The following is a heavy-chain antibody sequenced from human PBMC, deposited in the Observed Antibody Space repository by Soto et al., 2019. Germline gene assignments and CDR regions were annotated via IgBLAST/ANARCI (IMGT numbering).Heavy chain of an antibody. D-gene: IGHD1-26*01. CDR2: IYYSGGT. Sequence: AETLSLTCTVSGGSISSYYWSWIRQPTGKGLEWIGYIYYSGGTNYNPSLKSRVTISVDTSKNQFSLKLSSVTAADTAVYYCARRWGPTFDFWGQGTLVTVSS. J-gene: IGHJ4*02. CDR3: ARRWGPTFDF. V-gene: IGHV4-59*01. CDR1: GGSISSYY.